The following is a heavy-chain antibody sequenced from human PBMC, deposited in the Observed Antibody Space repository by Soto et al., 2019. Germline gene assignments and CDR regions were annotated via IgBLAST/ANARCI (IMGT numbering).Heavy chain of an antibody. D-gene: IGHD6-13*01. CDR3: ARDLQNLWSAAGTAPDAFDI. Sequence: EVQLVESGGGLIQPGGSLRLSCAASGFTVSSNYMSWVRQAPGKGLEWVSVIYSGGSTYYADSVKGRFTISRDNSKNTLYLQVNSLRAEDAAVYYCARDLQNLWSAAGTAPDAFDIWGQGTMVTVSS. CDR2: IYSGGST. J-gene: IGHJ3*02. CDR1: GFTVSSNY. V-gene: IGHV3-53*01.